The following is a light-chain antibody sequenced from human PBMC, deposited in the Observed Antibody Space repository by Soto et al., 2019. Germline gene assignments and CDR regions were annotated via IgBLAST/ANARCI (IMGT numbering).Light chain of an antibody. V-gene: IGKV1-5*03. CDR2: KAS. CDR3: QQYNSYSIT. Sequence: DIQMTQSPSTLSASVGDRVTITCRASQSIRSWLAWYQQKPGKAPKLLIYKASSLESGVPSRFSGSGSGTEFNLTISSLQADDFATYYCQQYNSYSITFGRGTKVDIK. J-gene: IGKJ3*01. CDR1: QSIRSW.